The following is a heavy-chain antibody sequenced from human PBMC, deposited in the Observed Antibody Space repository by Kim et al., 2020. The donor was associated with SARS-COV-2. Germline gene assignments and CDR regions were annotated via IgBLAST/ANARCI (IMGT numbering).Heavy chain of an antibody. D-gene: IGHD6-6*01. J-gene: IGHJ5*02. CDR1: GFTFSSFG. V-gene: IGHV3-33*01. Sequence: GGSLRLSCAASGFTFSSFGMHWVRQAPGKGLEWVAVIWYDGSNKYYADSVKGRFTISRDNSKNTLYLQMNSLRGEDTAVYYCARDSSFRWFDPWGQGTLVTVSS. CDR3: ARDSSFRWFDP. CDR2: IWYDGSNK.